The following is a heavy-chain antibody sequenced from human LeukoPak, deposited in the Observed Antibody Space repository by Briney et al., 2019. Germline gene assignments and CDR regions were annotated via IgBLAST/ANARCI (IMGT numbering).Heavy chain of an antibody. Sequence: GGSLRLSCAASGFTFSSYEMNWVRQAPGKGLEWVSYISSSGSTIYYADSVKGRFTISRDNAKNSLYLQMNSLRAEDTAVYYCAGQDCSGGSRSQTAYYYYYGMDVWGQGTTVTVSS. J-gene: IGHJ6*02. V-gene: IGHV3-48*03. CDR2: ISSSGSTI. D-gene: IGHD2-15*01. CDR1: GFTFSSYE. CDR3: AGQDCSGGSRSQTAYYYYYGMDV.